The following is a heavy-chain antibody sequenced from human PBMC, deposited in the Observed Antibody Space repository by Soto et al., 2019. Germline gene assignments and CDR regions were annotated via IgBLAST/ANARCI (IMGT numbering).Heavy chain of an antibody. J-gene: IGHJ4*02. CDR2: ISSSSSTV. D-gene: IGHD3-10*01. Sequence: GGSLRLSCAASGFTFSSYSMNWVRQAPGKGLEWVSYISSSSSTVYYADSVKGRFTISRDNAKNSLYLQMNSLRAEDTAVYYCARDLDYYDFGYWGQGTLVTVSS. CDR3: ARDLDYYDFGY. V-gene: IGHV3-48*01. CDR1: GFTFSSYS.